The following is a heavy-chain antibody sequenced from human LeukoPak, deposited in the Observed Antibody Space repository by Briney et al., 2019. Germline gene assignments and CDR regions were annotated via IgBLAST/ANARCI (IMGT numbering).Heavy chain of an antibody. J-gene: IGHJ4*02. CDR2: ISTSGSTT. V-gene: IGHV3-48*03. D-gene: IGHD3-10*02. CDR1: GFTFSDYE. Sequence: GGSLRLSCAAPGFTFSDYEINWVRQALGKGLEWVSCISTSGSTTYYADSVKGRFTISRGNAKNSLFLQMNTLTAEDTAVYYCARGALHVFDYWGQGTPVTVSS. CDR3: ARGALHVFDY.